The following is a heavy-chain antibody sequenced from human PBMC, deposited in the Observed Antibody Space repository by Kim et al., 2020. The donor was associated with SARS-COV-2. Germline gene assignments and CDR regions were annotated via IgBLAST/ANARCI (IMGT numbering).Heavy chain of an antibody. Sequence: SETLSLTCTVSGGSISSYYWSWIRQPPGKGLEWIGYIYYSGSTNYNPSLKSRVTISVDTSKNQFSLKLSSVTAADTAVYYCASGDCSGGSCGAVDYWGQGTLVTVSS. D-gene: IGHD2-15*01. CDR3: ASGDCSGGSCGAVDY. CDR1: GGSISSYY. V-gene: IGHV4-59*01. J-gene: IGHJ4*02. CDR2: IYYSGST.